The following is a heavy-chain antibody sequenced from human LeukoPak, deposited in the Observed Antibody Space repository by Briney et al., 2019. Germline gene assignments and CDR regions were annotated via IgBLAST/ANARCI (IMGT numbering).Heavy chain of an antibody. CDR3: ARDFRPDIVVVVAARGYYYYGMDV. D-gene: IGHD2-15*01. CDR2: IIPIFGTA. J-gene: IGHJ6*04. Sequence: SVKVSCKASGGTFTSYAISWVRQAPGQGLEWMGGIIPIFGTANYAQKFQGRVTITADKSTSTAYMELSSLRSENTAVYYCARDFRPDIVVVVAARGYYYYGMDVWGKGTTVTVSS. CDR1: GGTFTSYA. V-gene: IGHV1-69*06.